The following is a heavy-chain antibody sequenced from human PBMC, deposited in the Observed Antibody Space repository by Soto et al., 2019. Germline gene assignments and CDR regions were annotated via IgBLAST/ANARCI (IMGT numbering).Heavy chain of an antibody. Sequence: QVQLQESGPGLVKPSQTLSLTCTVSGGSISSGGYYWSWIRQHPGKGLEWIGYIYYSGSTYYNPSLKRRVTISVDTSKNQFSLKLSSVTAADTAVYYCARSRYFDWLLPLPGTLYFDYWGQGTLVTVSS. V-gene: IGHV4-31*03. CDR2: IYYSGST. CDR1: GGSISSGGYY. CDR3: ARSRYFDWLLPLPGTLYFDY. J-gene: IGHJ4*02. D-gene: IGHD3-9*01.